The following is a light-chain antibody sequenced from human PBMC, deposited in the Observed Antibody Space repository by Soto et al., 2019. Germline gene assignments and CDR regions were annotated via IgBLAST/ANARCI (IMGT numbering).Light chain of an antibody. CDR3: QHYGNSLWT. CDR2: AAS. CDR1: ESVSNN. V-gene: IGKV3-15*01. J-gene: IGKJ1*01. Sequence: EIVMTQSPATLSVSPGERATVSCRASESVSNNLAWYQQKPGQSPRLLIYAASTRATGIPARFSGSGSGAEFTLTISNLQSEDFAIYYCQHYGNSLWTFGQGTRVIFK.